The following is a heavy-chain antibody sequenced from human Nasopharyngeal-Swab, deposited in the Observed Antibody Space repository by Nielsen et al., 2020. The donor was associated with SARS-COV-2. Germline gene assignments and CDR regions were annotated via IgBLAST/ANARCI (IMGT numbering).Heavy chain of an antibody. CDR3: AKSGSGTYYNWFDP. D-gene: IGHD3-10*01. J-gene: IGHJ5*02. Sequence: GESLKISCAASGFTFSTYDVTWVRQAPGKGLEWVSTIIGRSGKVYYADSVEGRFTISRDNSKNTLYLQMNSLRAEDTAVYYCAKSGSGTYYNWFDPWGQGTLVTVSS. CDR2: IIGRSGKV. V-gene: IGHV3-23*01. CDR1: GFTFSTYD.